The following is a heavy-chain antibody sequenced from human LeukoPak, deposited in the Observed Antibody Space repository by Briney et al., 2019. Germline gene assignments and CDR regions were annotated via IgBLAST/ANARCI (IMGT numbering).Heavy chain of an antibody. CDR2: INWNGGST. Sequence: PGGSLRLSCAASGFTFDDYGMSWFRQALGKGLEWVSGINWNGGSTGYADSVKGRFTISRDNAKNSLYLQMNSLRAEDTALYYCARASESHYYYYMDVWGKGTTVTVSS. D-gene: IGHD3-10*01. V-gene: IGHV3-20*04. J-gene: IGHJ6*03. CDR1: GFTFDDYG. CDR3: ARASESHYYYYMDV.